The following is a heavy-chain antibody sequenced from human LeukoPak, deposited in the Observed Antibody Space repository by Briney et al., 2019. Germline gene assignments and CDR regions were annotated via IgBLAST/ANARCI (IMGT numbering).Heavy chain of an antibody. CDR1: GVSISSYY. V-gene: IGHV4-59*12. CDR2: IYYSGST. D-gene: IGHD3-10*01. CDR3: AREHSYGSGSYYIDY. Sequence: SETLSLTCTVSGVSISSYYWSWIRQPPGKGLEWIGYIYYSGSTYYNPSLKSRVTISVDTSKNQVSLKLSSVTAADTALYYCAREHSYGSGSYYIDYWGQGTLVTVSS. J-gene: IGHJ4*02.